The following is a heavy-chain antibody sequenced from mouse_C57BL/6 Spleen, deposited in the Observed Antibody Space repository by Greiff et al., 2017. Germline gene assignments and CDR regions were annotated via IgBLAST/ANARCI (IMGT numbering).Heavy chain of an antibody. J-gene: IGHJ4*01. CDR1: GYTFTSYW. V-gene: IGHV1-53*01. CDR2: INPSNGGT. D-gene: IGHD2-12*01. Sequence: QVQLQQPGPELVKPGASVKLSCKASGYTFTSYWMHWVKQRPGQGLEWIGNINPSNGGTNYNEKFKSKATLTVDKSSSTAYMQLSSLTSEDAAVYYCARGHYMAYAMDYWGQGTSVTVSS. CDR3: ARGHYMAYAMDY.